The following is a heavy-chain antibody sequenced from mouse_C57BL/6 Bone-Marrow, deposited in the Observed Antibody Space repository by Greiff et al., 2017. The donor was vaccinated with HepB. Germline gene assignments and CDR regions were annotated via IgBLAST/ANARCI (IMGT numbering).Heavy chain of an antibody. J-gene: IGHJ2*01. CDR1: EYEFPSHD. V-gene: IGHV5-2*01. CDR2: INSDGGST. CDR3: TSPPGFGFDY. Sequence: EVQGVESGGGLVQPGESLKLSCESYEYEFPSHDMSWVRKTPEKRLELVAAINSDGGSTYYPDTMERRFIISRDNTKKTLYLQMSSLRSEDTALYYCTSPPGFGFDYWGQGTTLTVSS.